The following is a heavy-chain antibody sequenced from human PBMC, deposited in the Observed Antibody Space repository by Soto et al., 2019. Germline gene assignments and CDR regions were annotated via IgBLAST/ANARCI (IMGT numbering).Heavy chain of an antibody. CDR3: ARRYGRNFDY. CDR1: GGSISSYY. V-gene: IGHV4-59*01. Sequence: SETLSLTCTVSGGSISSYYWSWIRQPPGKGLEWIGYIYYSGSTNYNPSLKSRVTISVDTSKNQFSLKLSSVIAADTAVYYCARRYGRNFDYWGQGTLVTVSS. D-gene: IGHD1-20*01. J-gene: IGHJ4*02. CDR2: IYYSGST.